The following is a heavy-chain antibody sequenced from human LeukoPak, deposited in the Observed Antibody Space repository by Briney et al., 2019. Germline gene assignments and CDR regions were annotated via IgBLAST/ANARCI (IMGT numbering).Heavy chain of an antibody. CDR1: GFSLSDYY. CDR2: ITSGGAST. J-gene: IGHJ4*02. Sequence: GGSLRLSCAASGFSLSDYYMSWIRQSPGKGLEWISYITSGGASTNYADSVKGRFTISRDKAKNSVALQLNSLRAEDTAVYYCTRQRRGTYYAFDSWGQGTLVTVSS. V-gene: IGHV3-11*01. CDR3: TRQRRGTYYAFDS. D-gene: IGHD3-16*01.